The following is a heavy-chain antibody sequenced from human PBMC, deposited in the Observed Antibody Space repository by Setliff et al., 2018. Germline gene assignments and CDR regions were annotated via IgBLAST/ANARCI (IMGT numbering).Heavy chain of an antibody. CDR2: TIPMFGST. D-gene: IGHD4-4*01. CDR3: ANEHGTTVTVENYHYYMDV. CDR1: GGTFSSYG. J-gene: IGHJ6*03. Sequence: SVKVSCKASGGTFSSYGISWVRQAPGQGLEWMGGTIPMFGSTKYAQKFQERVTIIKDESTSTAYMELSSLKSEDTAVYYCANEHGTTVTVENYHYYMDVWGKGTTVTVSS. V-gene: IGHV1-69*05.